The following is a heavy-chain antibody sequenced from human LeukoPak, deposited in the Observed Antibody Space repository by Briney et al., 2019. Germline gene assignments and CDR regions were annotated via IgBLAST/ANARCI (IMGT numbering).Heavy chain of an antibody. V-gene: IGHV3-23*01. D-gene: IGHD2-2*01. J-gene: IGHJ4*02. CDR2: ISGSGGST. CDR1: GFTFNICA. CDR3: AKDLGYCSSFSCPFDY. Sequence: GGSLRLSCAASGFTFNICAMSWLRQAPGKGLEWVSAISGSGGSTYYADCVKGRFTIPRDNSKNTLFLQMNSLRAEDTAVYYCAKDLGYCSSFSCPFDYWGQGTLVTVSS.